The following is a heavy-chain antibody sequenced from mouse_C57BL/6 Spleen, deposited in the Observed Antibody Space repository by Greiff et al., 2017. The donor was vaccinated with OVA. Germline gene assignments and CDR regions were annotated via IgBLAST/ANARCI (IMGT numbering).Heavy chain of an antibody. Sequence: EVKLMESGPGLVKPSQSLSLTCSVTGYSITSGYYWNWIRQFPGNKLEWMGYISYDGSNNYNPSLKNRISITRDTSKNQFFLKLNSVTTEDTATYYCARGELYGSSYVGYFDYWGQGTTLTVSS. J-gene: IGHJ2*01. CDR3: ARGELYGSSYVGYFDY. CDR2: ISYDGSN. CDR1: GYSITSGYY. V-gene: IGHV3-6*01. D-gene: IGHD1-1*01.